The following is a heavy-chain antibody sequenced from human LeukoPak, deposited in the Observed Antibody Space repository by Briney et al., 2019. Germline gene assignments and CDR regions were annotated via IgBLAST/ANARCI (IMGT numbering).Heavy chain of an antibody. Sequence: PSETLSLTCAVYGVSFSGYYWSWIRQTPGKGLEWIGEINHSGSTTYNPSLKSRVTISVDTSKSQFSLKLSSVTAADTAVYNCARGLKGFFYGSGSYGYWGQGTLVTVSS. D-gene: IGHD3-10*01. CDR2: INHSGST. CDR3: ARGLKGFFYGSGSYGY. CDR1: GVSFSGYY. J-gene: IGHJ4*02. V-gene: IGHV4-34*01.